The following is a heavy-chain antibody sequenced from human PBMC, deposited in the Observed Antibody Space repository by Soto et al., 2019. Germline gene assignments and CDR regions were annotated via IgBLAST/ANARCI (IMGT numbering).Heavy chain of an antibody. Sequence: QVQLQESGPGLVKPSQTLSLNCSVSGVSINSGDYYWSWIRQHAGQGLEWIGYIFYSGTAFYNSSHKSRVTISIDASKNPFSPEMSSVTAADTAVYYCAKVRGHAFDIRGQGTMVTVSS. CDR2: IFYSGTA. J-gene: IGHJ3*02. D-gene: IGHD3-10*01. CDR1: GVSINSGDYY. CDR3: AKVRGHAFDI. V-gene: IGHV4-31*03.